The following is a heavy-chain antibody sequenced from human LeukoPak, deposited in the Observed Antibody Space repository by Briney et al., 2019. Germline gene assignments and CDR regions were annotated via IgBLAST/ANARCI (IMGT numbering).Heavy chain of an antibody. CDR3: ARTYYDFWSGTRDYFDY. Sequence: ASVKVSCKASGYTFTSYYMHWVRQAPGQGLEWMGWINPNSGGTNYAQKFQGRVTVTRDTSISTAYMELSRLRSDDTAVYYCARTYYDFWSGTRDYFDYWGQGTLVTVSS. D-gene: IGHD3-3*01. V-gene: IGHV1-2*02. CDR1: GYTFTSYY. CDR2: INPNSGGT. J-gene: IGHJ4*02.